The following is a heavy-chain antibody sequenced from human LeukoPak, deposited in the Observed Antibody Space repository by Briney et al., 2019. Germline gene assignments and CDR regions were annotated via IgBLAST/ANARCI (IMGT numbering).Heavy chain of an antibody. V-gene: IGHV4-39*07. CDR3: ARVSSIAAAGSSWFDP. J-gene: IGHJ5*02. Sequence: SETLSLTCTVSGGSISSSSYYWGWIRQPPGKGLEWIGSIYYSGSTYYNPSLKSRVTISVDTSKNQFSLKLSSVTAADTAVYYCARVSSIAAAGSSWFDPWGQGTLVTVSS. D-gene: IGHD6-13*01. CDR2: IYYSGST. CDR1: GGSISSSSYY.